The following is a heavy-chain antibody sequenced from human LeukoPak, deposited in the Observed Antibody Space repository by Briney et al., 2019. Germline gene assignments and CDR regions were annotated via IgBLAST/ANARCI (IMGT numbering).Heavy chain of an antibody. Sequence: PSETLSLTCAVSGGSISSGGYYWSWIRQPPGKGLEWIGYIYHSGSTYYNPSLKSRVTISVDRSKNQFSLKLSSVTAADTAVYYCARDYAYGDYVWFDPWGQGTLVTVSS. CDR3: ARDYAYGDYVWFDP. J-gene: IGHJ5*02. D-gene: IGHD4-17*01. V-gene: IGHV4-30-2*01. CDR2: IYHSGST. CDR1: GGSISSGGYY.